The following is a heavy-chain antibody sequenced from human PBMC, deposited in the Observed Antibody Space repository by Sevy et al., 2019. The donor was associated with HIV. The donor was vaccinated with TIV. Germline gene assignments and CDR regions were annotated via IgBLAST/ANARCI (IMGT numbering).Heavy chain of an antibody. V-gene: IGHV3-21*01. D-gene: IGHD5-12*01. CDR3: ARSGMAWDAFDI. Sequence: GGSLRLSCTASTFTFSTYAMNWVRQAPGKGLEWVSYISGSSNYIYYADSLKDRFTISRDNAKDSLYLQMTSLRAEDTAVYYCARSGMAWDAFDIWGQGTMVTVSS. CDR2: ISGSSNYI. J-gene: IGHJ3*02. CDR1: TFTFSTYA.